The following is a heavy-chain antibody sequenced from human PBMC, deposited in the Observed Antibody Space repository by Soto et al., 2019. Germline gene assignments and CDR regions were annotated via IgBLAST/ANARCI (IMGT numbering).Heavy chain of an antibody. CDR2: ISAYNGNT. J-gene: IGHJ4*02. CDR1: GYTFTSYG. D-gene: IGHD6-13*01. Sequence: ASVKVSCKASGYTFTSYGISWVRQAPGQGLEWMGWISAYNGNTNYAQKLQGRVTMTTDTSTSTAYMELRSLRSDDTAVYYCARDWGDIAAATETIDYWGQGTLVTVSS. V-gene: IGHV1-18*01. CDR3: ARDWGDIAAATETIDY.